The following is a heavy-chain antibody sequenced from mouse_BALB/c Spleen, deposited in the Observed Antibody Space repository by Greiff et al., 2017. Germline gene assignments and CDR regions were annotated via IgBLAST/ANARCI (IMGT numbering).Heavy chain of an antibody. J-gene: IGHJ4*01. V-gene: IGHV5-17*02. CDR3: ARDNFGEMDY. CDR1: GFTFSSFG. CDR2: ISSGSSTI. D-gene: IGHD2-13*01. Sequence: EVQLVESGGGLVQPGGSRKLSCAASGFTFSSFGMHWVRQAPEKGLEWVAYISSGSSTIYYADTVKGRFTISRDNPKNTLFLQMTSLRSEDTAMYYCARDNFGEMDYWGQGTSVTVSS.